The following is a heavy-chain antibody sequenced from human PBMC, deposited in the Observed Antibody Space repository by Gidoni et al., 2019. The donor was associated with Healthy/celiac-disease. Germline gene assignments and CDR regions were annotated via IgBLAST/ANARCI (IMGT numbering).Heavy chain of an antibody. Sequence: QVQLQESGPGLAKLSETLSPTCTVSGGSISSYYWRWIRQPPGKGLEWIGYIYYSGSTNYNPSLKSRVTISVDTSKNQFSLKLSSVTAADTAVYYCAKTGRAARTSYYYYGMDVWGQGTTVTVSS. CDR2: IYYSGST. J-gene: IGHJ6*02. CDR1: GGSISSYY. CDR3: AKTGRAARTSYYYYGMDV. V-gene: IGHV4-59*01. D-gene: IGHD1-1*01.